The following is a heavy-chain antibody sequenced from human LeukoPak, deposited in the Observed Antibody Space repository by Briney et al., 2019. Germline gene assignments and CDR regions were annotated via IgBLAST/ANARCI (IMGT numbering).Heavy chain of an antibody. CDR3: ARDKDDAFDI. Sequence: GGSLRLSCAASGFTVSSNYMSWVRQAPGKGLEWVSVIYSGGSTYYADSVKGRFTISRDNSKNTLYLQMNSLGAEDTAVYYCARDKDDAFDIWGQGTMVTVSS. V-gene: IGHV3-66*01. J-gene: IGHJ3*02. CDR2: IYSGGST. CDR1: GFTVSSNY.